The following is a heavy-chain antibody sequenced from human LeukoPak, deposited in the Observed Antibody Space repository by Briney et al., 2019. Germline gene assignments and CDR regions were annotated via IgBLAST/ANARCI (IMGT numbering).Heavy chain of an antibody. CDR3: AKVPPHYYDSSGYYYDY. V-gene: IGHV3-30*18. Sequence: GGSLRLSCAASGFTFSRYGMHWVRQAPGKGLEWVAVISYDGSNEYYADSVKGRFTISRDNSKNTLYLQMNSLRAEDTAVYYCAKVPPHYYDSSGYYYDYWGQGTLVTVSS. CDR1: GFTFSRYG. J-gene: IGHJ4*02. D-gene: IGHD3-22*01. CDR2: ISYDGSNE.